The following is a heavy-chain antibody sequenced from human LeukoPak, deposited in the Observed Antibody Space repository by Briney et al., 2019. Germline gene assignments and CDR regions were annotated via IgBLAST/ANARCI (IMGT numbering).Heavy chain of an antibody. CDR1: RGSIRTADYY. V-gene: IGHV4-39*01. CDR2: IYFSGTP. CDR3: ARTSSWYAGAWFDS. D-gene: IGHD6-13*01. J-gene: IGHJ5*01. Sequence: SETLSLTCTVSRGSIRTADYYWAWVRQPPGEGLEWLGSIYFSGTPYFSPSLKSRVAVSIDTSKNQFSLKVTSVTASDTAVYFCARTSSWYAGAWFDSWGQGTLVTVSS.